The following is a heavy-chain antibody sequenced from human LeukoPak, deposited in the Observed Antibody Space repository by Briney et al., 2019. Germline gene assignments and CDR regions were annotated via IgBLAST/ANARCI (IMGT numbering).Heavy chain of an antibody. Sequence: PGRSLRLSCAASGFTFSSYGMHWVRQAPGKGLEWVSAISGSGGSTYYADSVKGRFTISRDNSKNTLYLQMNSLRAEDTAVYYCAKDRTTNIVVVPAAAFDYWGQGTLVTVSS. CDR1: GFTFSSYG. CDR2: ISGSGGST. CDR3: AKDRTTNIVVVPAAAFDY. D-gene: IGHD2-2*01. V-gene: IGHV3-23*01. J-gene: IGHJ4*02.